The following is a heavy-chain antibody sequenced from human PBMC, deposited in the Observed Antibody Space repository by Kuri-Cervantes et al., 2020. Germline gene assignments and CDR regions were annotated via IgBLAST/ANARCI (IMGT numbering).Heavy chain of an antibody. CDR2: IIPVFGTP. D-gene: IGHD1-1*01. V-gene: IGHV1-69*06. CDR1: GYTFSNYG. Sequence: SVKVSCKTSGYTFSNYGISWVRQAPGQGLEWMGGIIPVFGTPNSAQKFQGRVTITADKSTSTAYLELSRLRSEDTAVYYCAREVQLWPPDLWGRGTLVTVSS. J-gene: IGHJ2*01. CDR3: AREVQLWPPDL.